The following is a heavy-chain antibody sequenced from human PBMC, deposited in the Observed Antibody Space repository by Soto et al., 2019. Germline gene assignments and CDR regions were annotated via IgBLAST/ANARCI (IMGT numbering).Heavy chain of an antibody. CDR1: GFTFDDYA. D-gene: IGHD6-19*01. CDR2: ISWNSGSI. Sequence: EVQLVESGGGLVQPGRSLRLSCAASGFTFDDYAMHLVRQAPGKGLEWVSGISWNSGSIGYADSVKGRFTISRDNAKNSLYLQMNSLRAEDTALYYWAKDRRSSCWYWLAFDIWGQGTMVTVSS. V-gene: IGHV3-9*01. CDR3: AKDRRSSCWYWLAFDI. J-gene: IGHJ3*02.